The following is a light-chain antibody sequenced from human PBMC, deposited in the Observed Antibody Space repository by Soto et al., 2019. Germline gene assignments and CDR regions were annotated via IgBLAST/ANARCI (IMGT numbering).Light chain of an antibody. Sequence: EIVFSQSPSTLSLSHGERATLSCRASQSVSSYLAWYQQKPGQAPRLLIYDASNRATGIPARFSGSGSGTDFTLTISSLEPEDFAVYYCQQRSNWPITFGQGTRLEI. CDR2: DAS. CDR1: QSVSSY. J-gene: IGKJ5*01. CDR3: QQRSNWPIT. V-gene: IGKV3-11*01.